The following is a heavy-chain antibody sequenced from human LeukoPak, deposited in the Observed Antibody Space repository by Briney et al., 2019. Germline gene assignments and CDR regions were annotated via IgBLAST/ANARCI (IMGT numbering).Heavy chain of an antibody. Sequence: GGSLRLSCAASGFTFADYAMHWVRQAPGKGLEWVSAISGSGGSTYYADSVKGRFTVSRDNSKNMLYLQMTSLRAEDTAIYYCTKDKRALNAIDYWGQGILVTVSS. J-gene: IGHJ4*02. V-gene: IGHV3-23*01. CDR3: TKDKRALNAIDY. CDR1: GFTFADYA. CDR2: ISGSGGST. D-gene: IGHD1-1*01.